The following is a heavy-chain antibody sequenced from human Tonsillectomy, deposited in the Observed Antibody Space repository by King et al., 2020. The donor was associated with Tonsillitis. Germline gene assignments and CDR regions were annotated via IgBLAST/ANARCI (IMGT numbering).Heavy chain of an antibody. CDR1: GGSISSYY. Sequence: MQLQESGPGLVKPSETLSLTCTVSGGSISSYYWSWIRPPPGKGLEWIGYIYYSGSTNYNPSLKSRVTISVDTSKNQFSLKLSSVTAADTAVYYCARVTGSLGPNAYNWFDPWGQGTLVTVSS. J-gene: IGHJ5*02. V-gene: IGHV4-59*01. CDR3: ARVTGSLGPNAYNWFDP. D-gene: IGHD1-1*01. CDR2: IYYSGST.